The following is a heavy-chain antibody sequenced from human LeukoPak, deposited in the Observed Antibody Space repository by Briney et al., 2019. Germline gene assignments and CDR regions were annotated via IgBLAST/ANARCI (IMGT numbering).Heavy chain of an antibody. CDR2: LSSSGDTI. CDR1: GFTFSDYY. Sequence: GGSLRLSCAASGFTFSDYYMSWIRQAPGKGLEWVSFLSSSGDTIYYADSVKGRFTISRDNAKNSLYPQMNSLRAEDTAVYYCAELGITMIGGVWGKGTTVTISS. J-gene: IGHJ6*04. CDR3: AELGITMIGGV. V-gene: IGHV3-11*04. D-gene: IGHD3-10*02.